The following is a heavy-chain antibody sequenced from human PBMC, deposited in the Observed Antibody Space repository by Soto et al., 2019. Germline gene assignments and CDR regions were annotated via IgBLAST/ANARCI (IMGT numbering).Heavy chain of an antibody. J-gene: IGHJ4*02. CDR1: GFSLSTSGMC. V-gene: IGHV2-70*01. D-gene: IGHD6-19*01. CDR3: ARILGFKSDSSGWYHFDY. CDR2: IDWDDDK. Sequence: GSGPTLVNPTQTLTLTCTFSGFSLSTSGMCVGWIRQPPGKALEWLALIDWDDDKYYSTSLKTRLTISKDTSKNQVVLTMTNMDPVDTATYYCARILGFKSDSSGWYHFDYWGQGTLVTVSS.